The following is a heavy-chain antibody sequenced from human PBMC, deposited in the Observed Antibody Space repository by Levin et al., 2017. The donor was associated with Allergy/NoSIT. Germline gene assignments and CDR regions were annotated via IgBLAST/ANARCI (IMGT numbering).Heavy chain of an antibody. CDR3: AKATRQYCTGATCYPLDH. CDR1: GFTFNTYA. D-gene: IGHD2-15*01. V-gene: IGHV3-23*01. J-gene: IGHJ4*02. Sequence: RTGGSLRLSCAASGFTFNTYAMTWVRQTPGKGLEYVSVITNSGDNAVYADSVKGRFTMSRDNSRNTLYLQMDSLRAEDTALYYCAKATRQYCTGATCYPLDHWGQGALVTVSS. CDR2: ITNSGDNA.